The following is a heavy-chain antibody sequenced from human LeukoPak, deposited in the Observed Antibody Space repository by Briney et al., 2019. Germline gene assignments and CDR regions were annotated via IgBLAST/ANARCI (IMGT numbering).Heavy chain of an antibody. J-gene: IGHJ4*02. Sequence: GGSLRLSCAASGFTFSSYWMSWVRQAPGKGLEWVAVISYDGSNKYYADSVKGRFTISRDNSKNTLYLQMNSLRAEDTAVYYCAKDRNRQWLVYFDYWGQGTLVTVSS. CDR2: ISYDGSNK. CDR1: GFTFSSYW. D-gene: IGHD6-19*01. V-gene: IGHV3-30*18. CDR3: AKDRNRQWLVYFDY.